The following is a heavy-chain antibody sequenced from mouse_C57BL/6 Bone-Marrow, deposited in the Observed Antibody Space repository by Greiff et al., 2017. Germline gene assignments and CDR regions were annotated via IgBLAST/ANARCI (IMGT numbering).Heavy chain of an antibody. CDR1: GYAFSSYW. CDR3: ARSHYDWFAY. V-gene: IGHV1-80*01. D-gene: IGHD2-4*01. J-gene: IGHJ3*01. CDR2: IYPGDGDT. Sequence: QVQLQQSGAELVKPGASVKISCKASGYAFSSYWMNWVKQRPGKGLEWIGQIYPGDGDTNYNGKFKGKATLTADTSSSTAYMQLISLTSEDSAVYFCARSHYDWFAYWGQGTLVTVSA.